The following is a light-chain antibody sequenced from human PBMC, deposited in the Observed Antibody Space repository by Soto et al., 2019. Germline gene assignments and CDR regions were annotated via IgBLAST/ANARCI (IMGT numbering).Light chain of an antibody. CDR2: GAS. J-gene: IGKJ3*01. Sequence: DIQMTQSPSSLSASVGARVSITCQASQDIRTSLSWFQQKPGRAPKLLIYGASNLETGVPSRFRGSGSGTEFTFTISSLQPEDIATYYCQQYDNLPPFTFGPGTKVDIK. CDR3: QQYDNLPPFT. V-gene: IGKV1-33*01. CDR1: QDIRTS.